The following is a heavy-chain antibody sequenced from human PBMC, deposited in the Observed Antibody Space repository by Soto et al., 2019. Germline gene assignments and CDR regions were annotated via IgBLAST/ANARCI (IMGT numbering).Heavy chain of an antibody. Sequence: NPSETLSLTCTVSGGPMSSFYWTWIRQPPGKGLEWIGYIYYSGSTNYNPSLKSRVTISVDTSKNQFSLKLSSVTAADTAVYYCARYYGSGSYYPSVAEYFQHWGQGTLVTVSS. CDR1: GGPMSSFY. J-gene: IGHJ1*01. V-gene: IGHV4-59*08. D-gene: IGHD3-10*01. CDR3: ARYYGSGSYYPSVAEYFQH. CDR2: IYYSGST.